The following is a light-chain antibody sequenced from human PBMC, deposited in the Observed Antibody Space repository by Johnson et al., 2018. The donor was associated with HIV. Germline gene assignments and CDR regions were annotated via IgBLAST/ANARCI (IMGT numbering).Light chain of an antibody. CDR1: SSNIGNNY. V-gene: IGLV1-51*01. Sequence: QPVLTQPPSVSAAPGQKVTISCSGSSSNIGNNYVSWYQQLPGTAPKLLIYDNNKRPSGIPDRFSGSKSGTSATLGITGLQTGDEADYYCGTWASSLSAHVLGTGTKVT. CDR2: DNN. CDR3: GTWASSLSAHV. J-gene: IGLJ1*01.